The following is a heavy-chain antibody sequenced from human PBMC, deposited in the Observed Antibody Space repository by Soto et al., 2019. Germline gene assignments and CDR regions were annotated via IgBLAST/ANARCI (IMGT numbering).Heavy chain of an antibody. CDR1: GGSISSGDYY. V-gene: IGHV4-31*03. Sequence: QVQLQESGPGLVKPSQTLSLTCTVSGGSISSGDYYWTWIRHHPGKGLERIGYIYYSGSTKHNPSLKSRITISVDTSKNQFSLKLNSVTAADTAVYYCARTKTSSTSFHVDYWAREPRSPSPQ. J-gene: IGHJ4*02. CDR2: IYYSGST. D-gene: IGHD2-2*01. CDR3: ARTKTSSTSFHVDY.